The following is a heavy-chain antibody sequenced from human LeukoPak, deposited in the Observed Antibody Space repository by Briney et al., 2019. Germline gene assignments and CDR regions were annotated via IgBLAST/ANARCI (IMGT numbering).Heavy chain of an antibody. CDR1: GGSISSYY. J-gene: IGHJ4*02. V-gene: IGHV4-59*01. CDR3: ARASCGGDCYFAHFDY. CDR2: IYYSGST. D-gene: IGHD2-21*02. Sequence: SETLSLTCTVSGGSISSYYWSWLRQPPGKGLEWIGYIYYSGSTNHNPSLKSRVTISVDKSKNQFSLTLSSVTAADTPVYYCARASCGGDCYFAHFDYWGQGTLVTVSS.